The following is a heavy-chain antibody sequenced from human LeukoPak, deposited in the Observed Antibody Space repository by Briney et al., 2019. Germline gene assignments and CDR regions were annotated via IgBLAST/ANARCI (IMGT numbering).Heavy chain of an antibody. CDR2: IYYSGST. V-gene: IGHV4-59*01. D-gene: IGHD2-2*01. CDR1: RGSISSYY. Sequence: SETLSLTCIVCRGSISSYYWSWIRQPPGKGLEWIGYIYYSGSTNYNPSLKSQVTISVDTSKNQFSLKLSSVTAADTAVYYCARGQLLTMEPFDYWGQGTLVTV. J-gene: IGHJ4*02. CDR3: ARGQLLTMEPFDY.